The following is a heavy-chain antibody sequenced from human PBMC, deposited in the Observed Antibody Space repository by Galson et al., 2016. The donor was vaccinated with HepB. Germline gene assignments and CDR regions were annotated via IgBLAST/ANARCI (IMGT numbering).Heavy chain of an antibody. J-gene: IGHJ6*02. CDR1: GFPFSAYW. D-gene: IGHD1-14*01. V-gene: IGHV3-74*01. CDR3: ARENHYVLDV. Sequence: SLRLSCAATGFPFSAYWMQWVRQVPGKGLVWVSRLTTDGIIGYADSVMGRFTISRDNGKNTLYLHMDSLRAEDTAVYYCARENHYVLDVWGQGTTVTVSS. CDR2: LTTDGIIG.